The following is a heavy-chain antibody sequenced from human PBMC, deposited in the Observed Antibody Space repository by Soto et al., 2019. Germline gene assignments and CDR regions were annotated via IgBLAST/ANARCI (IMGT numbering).Heavy chain of an antibody. CDR1: GFTLSNFG. CDR2: LWADGNKR. V-gene: IGHV3-33*01. Sequence: QVQLLESGGGVVQPGMSLRLSCEASGFTLSNFGMHWVRQVPGKGLEWVAVLWADGNKRVYADSVKDRFTISRDNSKNTLFLQMNSMRVEDTAVYHCAREANYGDYRNSDYWGQGTLVNVSS. J-gene: IGHJ4*02. CDR3: AREANYGDYRNSDY. D-gene: IGHD4-17*01.